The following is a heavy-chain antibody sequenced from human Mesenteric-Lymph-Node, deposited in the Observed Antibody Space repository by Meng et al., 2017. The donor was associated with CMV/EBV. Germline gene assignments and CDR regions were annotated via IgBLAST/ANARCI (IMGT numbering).Heavy chain of an antibody. CDR1: GFTFSSYS. Sequence: GESLKISCAASGFTFSSYSMNWVRQAPGKGLEWVSSISGSGTYIFYADSVKGRFTISRDNAENSLYLQLNSLRAEDTAVYYCAKVSLDDAIDVWGQGTMVTVSS. D-gene: IGHD1-1*01. CDR3: AKVSLDDAIDV. J-gene: IGHJ3*01. CDR2: ISGSGTYI. V-gene: IGHV3-21*01.